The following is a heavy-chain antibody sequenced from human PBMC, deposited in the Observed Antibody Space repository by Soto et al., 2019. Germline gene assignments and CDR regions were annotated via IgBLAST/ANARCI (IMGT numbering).Heavy chain of an antibody. CDR1: GYTFTHYY. CDR3: ATSVNSAMAFDY. CDR2: INLNGGIT. D-gene: IGHD5-18*01. J-gene: IGHJ4*02. Sequence: QVKLMQSGAEVKKPGASVRVSCKASGYTFTHYYIHWVRQAPGQGLEWMGIINLNGGITTYAQKFRAGFTMTRDTSTSTVYLELSSLRSEDSAVYYCATSVNSAMAFDYWGQGTLVAVSS. V-gene: IGHV1-46*01.